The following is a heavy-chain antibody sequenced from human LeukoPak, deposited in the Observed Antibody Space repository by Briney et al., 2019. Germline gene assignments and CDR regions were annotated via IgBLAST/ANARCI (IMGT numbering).Heavy chain of an antibody. V-gene: IGHV3-48*03. CDR3: VRDSGGVPDY. Sequence: GGSLRLSCAASGFTFSSYEMNWVRQAPGKGLEWVSYISSSGRTIYYADSVKGRFTISRDNAKNSLYLQMNSLRAEDTAVYYCVRDSGGVPDYWGQGTLVTVSS. CDR2: ISSSGRTI. CDR1: GFTFSSYE. D-gene: IGHD2-8*02. J-gene: IGHJ4*02.